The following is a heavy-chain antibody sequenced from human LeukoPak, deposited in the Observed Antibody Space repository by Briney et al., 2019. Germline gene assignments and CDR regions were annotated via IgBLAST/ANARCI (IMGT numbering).Heavy chain of an antibody. Sequence: ASVKVSCKASGYTFTSYDINWVRQATGQGLEWMGWMNPKSGNTGYAQKFQGRVTMARNTSTSTAYMELSSLRSDDTAVYYCARDQDIVVVVAALRQREMGGFDPWGQGTLVTVSS. CDR1: GYTFTSYD. J-gene: IGHJ5*02. CDR3: ARDQDIVVVVAALRQREMGGFDP. CDR2: MNPKSGNT. D-gene: IGHD2-15*01. V-gene: IGHV1-8*01.